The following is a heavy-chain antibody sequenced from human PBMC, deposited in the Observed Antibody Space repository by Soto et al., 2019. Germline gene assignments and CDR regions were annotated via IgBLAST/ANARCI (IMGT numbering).Heavy chain of an antibody. D-gene: IGHD1-7*01. CDR3: ARDDSNFDAFDI. CDR1: GFTFSSYA. Sequence: QVQLVESGGGVVQPGRSLRLSCAASGFTFSSYAIHWVRQAPGKWLEWVAVISYGGSKKYYADSVKGRFTISRDNYKNTLYLQMNSLRAEDTAVYYWARDDSNFDAFDIFGQGTMVTVSS. J-gene: IGHJ3*02. V-gene: IGHV3-30-3*01. CDR2: ISYGGSKK.